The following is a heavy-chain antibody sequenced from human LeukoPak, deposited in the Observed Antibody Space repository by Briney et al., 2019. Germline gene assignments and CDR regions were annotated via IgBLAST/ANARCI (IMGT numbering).Heavy chain of an antibody. J-gene: IGHJ5*02. V-gene: IGHV1-24*01. CDR2: FDPEDGET. CDR3: ATVYRGSGSYYQFDP. CDR1: GYTLTELS. D-gene: IGHD3-10*01. Sequence: ASVKVSCKVSGYTLTELSMHWVRQAPGKGLEWMGGFDPEDGETIYAQKFQGRVTMTEDTSTDTAYMELSSLRSEDTAVYYCATVYRGSGSYYQFDPWGQETLVTVSS.